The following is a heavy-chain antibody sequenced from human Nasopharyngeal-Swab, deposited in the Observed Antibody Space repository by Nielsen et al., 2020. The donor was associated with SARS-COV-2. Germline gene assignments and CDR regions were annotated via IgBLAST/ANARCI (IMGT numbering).Heavy chain of an antibody. Sequence: GESLKISCAAAGFSFSSYWMNWVRQAPGKGLEWVANIKQDGSEKYYVDSVKRRFTVSRDNAKKSLYLQMSSLRGEDTAVYYCAKGSMIRGEIDYWGQGTLVTVSS. CDR3: AKGSMIRGEIDY. J-gene: IGHJ4*02. CDR2: IKQDGSEK. D-gene: IGHD3-10*01. V-gene: IGHV3-7*01. CDR1: GFSFSSYW.